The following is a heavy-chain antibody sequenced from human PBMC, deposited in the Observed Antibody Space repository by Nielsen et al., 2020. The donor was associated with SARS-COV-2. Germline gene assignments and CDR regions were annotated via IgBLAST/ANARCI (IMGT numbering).Heavy chain of an antibody. CDR1: GFTFSSYW. CDR2: IKQDGSEK. V-gene: IGHV3-7*01. Sequence: GESLKISCAASGFTFSSYWMSWVRQAPGKGLEWVANIKQDGSEKYYVDSVKGRFTISRDNAKNSLYLQMNSLRAEDTAVYYCARVGPGDGGNSNAQFDYWGQGTLVTVSS. CDR3: ARVGPGDGGNSNAQFDY. D-gene: IGHD4-23*01. J-gene: IGHJ4*02.